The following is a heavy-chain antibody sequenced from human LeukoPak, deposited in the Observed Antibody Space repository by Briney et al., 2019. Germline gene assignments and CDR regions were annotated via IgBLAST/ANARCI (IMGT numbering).Heavy chain of an antibody. Sequence: PGRSLRLSCAASGFTFSSYGMHWVRQAPGKGLEWVAVIWYDGSNKYYADSVKGRFTISRDNSKNTLYLQMNSLRAEDTAVYYCAREQETYYYGSAGGAFDIWGQGTMVTVSS. J-gene: IGHJ3*02. CDR3: AREQETYYYGSAGGAFDI. CDR1: GFTFSSYG. D-gene: IGHD3-10*01. CDR2: IWYDGSNK. V-gene: IGHV3-33*01.